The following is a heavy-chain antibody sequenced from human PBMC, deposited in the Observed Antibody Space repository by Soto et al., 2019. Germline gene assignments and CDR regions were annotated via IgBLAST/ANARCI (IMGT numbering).Heavy chain of an antibody. CDR1: GDIASSNTAA. D-gene: IGHD1-26*01. V-gene: IGHV6-1*01. Sequence: PSQTLSLTCVISGDIASSNTAAWNWIRQSPSRGLEWLGRTYYRSKWYNDYEVFVKSRITINPDTTKNQFSLQLDSVTPEDTAVYYCARVSSGSNYRKADYYYYGIDVWGKGPTVTVSS. J-gene: IGHJ6*04. CDR2: TYYRSKWYN. CDR3: ARVSSGSNYRKADYYYYGIDV.